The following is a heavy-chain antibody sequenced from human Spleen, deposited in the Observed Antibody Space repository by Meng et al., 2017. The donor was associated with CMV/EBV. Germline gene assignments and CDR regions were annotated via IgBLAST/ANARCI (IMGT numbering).Heavy chain of an antibody. CDR1: GGSISSYY. D-gene: IGHD2-2*02. V-gene: IGHV4-59*01. J-gene: IGHJ6*02. CDR3: ARVVPIVVVPAAIGDYYGMDV. CDR2: IYYSGST. Sequence: SETLSLTCTVSGGSISSYYWSWIRQPPGKGLEWIGYIYYSGSTNYNPSLKSRVTISVDTSKNQFSLKLSSVTAADTAVYYCARVVPIVVVPAAIGDYYGMDVWGQGTTVTVSS.